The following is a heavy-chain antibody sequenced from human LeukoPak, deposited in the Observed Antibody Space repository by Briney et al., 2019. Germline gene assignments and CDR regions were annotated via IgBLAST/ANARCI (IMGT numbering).Heavy chain of an antibody. D-gene: IGHD3-22*01. CDR2: IIPIFGTA. CDR3: AIIGGHYYDSSGYYYYFDY. J-gene: IGHJ4*02. CDR1: GGTFSSYA. V-gene: IGHV1-69*13. Sequence: SVTVSCTASGGTFSSYAISWVRQAPGQGLEWMGGIIPIFGTANYAQKFQGRVTITADESTSTAYMELSSLRSEDTAVYYCAIIGGHYYDSSGYYYYFDYWGQGTLVTVSS.